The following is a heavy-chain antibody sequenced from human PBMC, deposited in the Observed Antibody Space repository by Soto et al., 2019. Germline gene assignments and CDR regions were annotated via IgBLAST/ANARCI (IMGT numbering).Heavy chain of an antibody. J-gene: IGHJ6*03. CDR2: IYYSGST. V-gene: IGHV4-59*01. CDR3: AGAGVRYYYYYMDV. CDR1: GGSISSYY. D-gene: IGHD3-10*01. Sequence: QVQLQESGPGLVKPSETLSLTCTVSGGSISSYYWSWIRQPPGKGLEWIGYIYYSGSTNYNPSLNSRVTISVDTSKNQFSLKMSSVTAADTAVYYCAGAGVRYYYYYMDVWGKGTTVTVSS.